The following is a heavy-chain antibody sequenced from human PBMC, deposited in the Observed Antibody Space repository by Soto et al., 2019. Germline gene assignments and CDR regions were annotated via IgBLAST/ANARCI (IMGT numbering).Heavy chain of an antibody. CDR3: ARALAISSSRRYYYYMDV. CDR2: INPNSGGT. Sequence: ASVKVSCKASGYTFTGYYMHWVRQAPGQGLEWMGWINPNSGGTNYAQKFQGWVTMTRDTSISTAYMELSRLRSDDTAVYYCARALAISSSRRYYYYMDVWGKGPTVTVSS. V-gene: IGHV1-2*04. D-gene: IGHD6-13*01. CDR1: GYTFTGYY. J-gene: IGHJ6*03.